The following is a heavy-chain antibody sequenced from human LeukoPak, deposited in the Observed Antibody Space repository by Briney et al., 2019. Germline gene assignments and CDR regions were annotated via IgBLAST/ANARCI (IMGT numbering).Heavy chain of an antibody. CDR2: INHSGST. Sequence: SETLSLTCAVYGGSFSGYYWSWIRQPPGKGLEWIGEINHSGSTNYNPSLKSRVTISVDTSKNQFSLKLSSVTAADTAVYYCARGQKVRGVSTAFDIWGQGTMVTVSS. CDR3: ARGQKVRGVSTAFDI. V-gene: IGHV4-34*01. J-gene: IGHJ3*02. D-gene: IGHD3-10*01. CDR1: GGSFSGYY.